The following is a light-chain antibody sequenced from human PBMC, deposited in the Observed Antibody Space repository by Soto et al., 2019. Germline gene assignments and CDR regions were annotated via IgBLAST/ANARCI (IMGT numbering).Light chain of an antibody. CDR2: SND. CDR1: GSNIGSHT. J-gene: IGLJ7*01. CDR3: AVWDDSLSGAV. V-gene: IGLV1-44*01. Sequence: QSVLTQPPSASGTRGQRVTISCSGSGSNIGSHTVSWYQQLPGTAPNLLIYSNDQRPSGVPDRFSGSKSGTSASLAISGLQSEDEADYYCAVWDDSLSGAVFGGGTQLTVL.